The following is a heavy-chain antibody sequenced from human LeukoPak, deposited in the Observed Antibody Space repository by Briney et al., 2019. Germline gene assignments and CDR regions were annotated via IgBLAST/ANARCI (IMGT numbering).Heavy chain of an antibody. CDR2: IIPTTGLA. D-gene: IGHD5-24*01. V-gene: IGHV1-69*04. Sequence: ASVKVSCKASGGTFSNLAISWVRQAPGQGLEWMGRIIPTTGLANYAQKFQGRVTITADKSTSTAYMDLSSLRSEDTAVYYCARAPPRLDGYILYYWGRGTLVTVSS. CDR3: ARAPPRLDGYILYY. J-gene: IGHJ4*02. CDR1: GGTFSNLA.